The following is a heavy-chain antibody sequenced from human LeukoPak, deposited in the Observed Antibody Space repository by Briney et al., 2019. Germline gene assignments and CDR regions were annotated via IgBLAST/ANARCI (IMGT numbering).Heavy chain of an antibody. D-gene: IGHD3-22*01. CDR3: ARLRGYYYDSSGYPDY. V-gene: IGHV4-39*07. Sequence: PSETLSLTCTVSGGSISSSSYYWGWIRQPPGKGLEWIGSIYYSGSTYYNPSLKSRVTISVDTSKNQFSLKLSSVTAADTAVYYCARLRGYYYDSSGYPDYWGQGTLVTVSS. CDR1: GGSISSSSYY. CDR2: IYYSGST. J-gene: IGHJ4*02.